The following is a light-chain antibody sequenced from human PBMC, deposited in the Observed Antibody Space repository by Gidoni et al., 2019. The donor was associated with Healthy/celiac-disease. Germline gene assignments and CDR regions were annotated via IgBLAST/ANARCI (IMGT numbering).Light chain of an antibody. CDR3: SSYTSSSTLV. Sequence: QSALTQPASVSGSPGPSITISCTGTSSDVGAYNYVSWYQQHPGKAPKLMIYEVSTRPSGVSNRFSGSKSGNTASLTISGLQAEDEADYYCSSYTSSSTLVFGGGTKLTVL. CDR1: SSDVGAYNY. J-gene: IGLJ2*01. V-gene: IGLV2-14*01. CDR2: EVS.